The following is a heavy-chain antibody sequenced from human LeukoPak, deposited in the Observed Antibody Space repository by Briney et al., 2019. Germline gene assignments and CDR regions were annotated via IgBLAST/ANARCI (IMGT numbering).Heavy chain of an antibody. D-gene: IGHD4-17*01. CDR3: ASHGYGDTPY. Sequence: PSETLSLTCTVSGVSISSYYWSWIRQPPGKGLEWIGYIYYSGSTNYNPSLKSRVTISVDTSKNQFSLKLSSVTAADTAVYYCASHGYGDTPYWGQGTLVTVSS. CDR1: GVSISSYY. CDR2: IYYSGST. V-gene: IGHV4-59*08. J-gene: IGHJ4*02.